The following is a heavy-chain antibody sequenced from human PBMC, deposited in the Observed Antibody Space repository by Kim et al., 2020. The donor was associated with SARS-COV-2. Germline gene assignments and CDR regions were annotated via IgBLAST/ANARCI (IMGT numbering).Heavy chain of an antibody. V-gene: IGHV3-30-3*01. J-gene: IGHJ4*02. Sequence: GGSLRLSCAASGFTFSSYAMHWVRQAPGKGLEWVAVISYDGSNKYYADSVKGRFTISRDNSKNTLYLQMNSLRAEDTAVYYCARPYSSGWLYYFDYWGQGTLVTVSS. D-gene: IGHD6-19*01. CDR1: GFTFSSYA. CDR3: ARPYSSGWLYYFDY. CDR2: ISYDGSNK.